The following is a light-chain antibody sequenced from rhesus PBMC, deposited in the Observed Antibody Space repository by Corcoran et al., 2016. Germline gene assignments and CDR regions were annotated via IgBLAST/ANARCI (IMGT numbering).Light chain of an antibody. Sequence: DIQMTQSPSSLSASVGDTVTITCRASQGLSSWLAWSQRKPGTAPKLLIYKAANLQSGVPSRFSGSGSGTDFTLTISSLQSEDFATYYCQQYSSRPFTFGPGTKLDIK. CDR2: KAA. CDR1: QGLSSW. V-gene: IGKV1-22*01. J-gene: IGKJ3*01. CDR3: QQYSSRPFT.